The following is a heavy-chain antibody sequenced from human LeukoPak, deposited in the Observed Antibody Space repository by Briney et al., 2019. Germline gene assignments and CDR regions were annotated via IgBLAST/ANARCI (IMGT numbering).Heavy chain of an antibody. CDR3: TRYYQLLVRDPYYYYGMDV. V-gene: IGHV3-49*04. Sequence: GGSLRLSCTASGFTFGDYAMSWVRQAPGKGLEWVGFIRSKAYGGTTEYAASVKGRFTISRDDSKSIAYLQMNSLKTEDTAVYYCTRYYQLLVRDPYYYYGMDVWGQGTTVTVSS. CDR2: IRSKAYGGTT. D-gene: IGHD2-2*01. J-gene: IGHJ6*02. CDR1: GFTFGDYA.